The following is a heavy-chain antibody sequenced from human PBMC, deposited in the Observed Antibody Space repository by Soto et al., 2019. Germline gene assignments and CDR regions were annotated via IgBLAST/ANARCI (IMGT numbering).Heavy chain of an antibody. CDR3: ARVWGYYFDF. D-gene: IGHD3-16*01. CDR2: IYYSGST. CDR1: GGSISSYY. V-gene: IGHV4-59*01. J-gene: IGHJ4*02. Sequence: QVQLQESGPGLVKPSETLSLTCTVSGGSISSYYWSWIRQPPGKGLEWIGYIYYSGSTNYNPCLKSRVTISVDTSKNQFSLKLSSVTAADTAVYYCARVWGYYFDFWGQGTLVTVSS.